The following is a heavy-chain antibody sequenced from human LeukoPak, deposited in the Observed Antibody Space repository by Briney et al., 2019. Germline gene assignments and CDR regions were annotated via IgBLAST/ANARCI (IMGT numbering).Heavy chain of an antibody. CDR2: ITSYI. CDR3: GRDGNRWQEPLAF. CDR1: GLIFSKYN. D-gene: IGHD1-14*01. J-gene: IGHJ4*02. Sequence: GGSLRLSCAGSGLIFSKYNMNWVRQAPGKGLEWISSITSYISYADSVRGRFTISRDNAKNSVYLQMNSLRAEDTGVYYCGRDGNRWQEPLAFWGQGTLVTVSS. V-gene: IGHV3-21*01.